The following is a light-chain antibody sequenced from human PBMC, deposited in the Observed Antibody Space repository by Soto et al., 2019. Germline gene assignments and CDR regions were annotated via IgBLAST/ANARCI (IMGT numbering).Light chain of an antibody. CDR2: GAS. CDR3: QQYGSARRT. J-gene: IGKJ1*01. V-gene: IGKV3-20*01. CDR1: QSGSSSY. Sequence: EIVLTQSPGTLSLSPGERATLSCRASQSGSSSYLAWYQQKPGQAPRLLIYGASSRATGIPDRFSGSGSGTDFTLIISRLEHDDFAVYYCQQYGSARRTFGQGTKVEIK.